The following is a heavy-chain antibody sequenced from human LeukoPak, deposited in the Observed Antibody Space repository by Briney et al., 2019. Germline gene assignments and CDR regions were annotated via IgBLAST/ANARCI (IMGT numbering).Heavy chain of an antibody. Sequence: GRSLRLSCAASGFTFDDYAMHWVRQAPGKGLEWVSGISWNSGSIGYADSVKGRFTISRDNAKNSLYLQMNSLRAEDTALYYCEKGRAAAGRAFNIGAKGKRVTFS. V-gene: IGHV3-9*01. D-gene: IGHD6-13*01. CDR2: ISWNSGSI. CDR3: EKGRAAAGRAFNI. J-gene: IGHJ3*02. CDR1: GFTFDDYA.